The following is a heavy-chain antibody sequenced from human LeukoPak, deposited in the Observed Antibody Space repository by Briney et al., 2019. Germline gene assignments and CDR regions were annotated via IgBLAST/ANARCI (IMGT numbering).Heavy chain of an antibody. V-gene: IGHV3-9*01. CDR3: ATGYPGGY. CDR1: GFSFDDYA. D-gene: IGHD3-9*01. CDR2: ISWNSGSI. J-gene: IGHJ4*02. Sequence: GRSLRLSCAASGFSFDDYAMHWVRQAPGKGLEWVSGISWNSGSIGYSDSVKGRLTISRDNAKNSLYLQMNSLRAEDTALYYCATGYPGGYWGQGTLVTVSS.